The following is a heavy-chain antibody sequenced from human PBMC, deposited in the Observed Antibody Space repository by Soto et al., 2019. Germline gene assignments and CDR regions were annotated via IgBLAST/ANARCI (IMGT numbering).Heavy chain of an antibody. CDR1: EFTFSSHP. D-gene: IGHD6-13*01. V-gene: IGHV3-33*01. CDR2: ISYDGSNK. J-gene: IGHJ4*02. CDR3: SREEGEQQLDY. Sequence: QVQLVESGGGVVQPGTSLRLSCAASEFTFSSHPMHWVRQAPGKGLEWVALISYDGSNKFYADSVKGRFTISRDNSKNTLYLQINSLRAEDTAVYYCSREEGEQQLDYWGQGTLVTVSS.